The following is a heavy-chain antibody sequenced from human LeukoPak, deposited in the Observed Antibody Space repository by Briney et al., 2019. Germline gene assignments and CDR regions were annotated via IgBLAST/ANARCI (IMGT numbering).Heavy chain of an antibody. CDR1: GFTFSSYA. J-gene: IGHJ4*02. D-gene: IGHD6-19*01. CDR2: ISYDGSNK. Sequence: PGGSLRLSCAASGFTFSSYAMHWVRQAPGKGLEWVAVISYDGSNKHYADSVKGRFTISRDNSKNTLYLQMNSLRAEDTAVYYCAREAAVAGLDYWGQGTLVTVSS. CDR3: AREAAVAGLDY. V-gene: IGHV3-30-3*01.